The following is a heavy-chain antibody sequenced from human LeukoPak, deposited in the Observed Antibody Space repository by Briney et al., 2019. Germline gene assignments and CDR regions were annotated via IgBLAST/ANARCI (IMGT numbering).Heavy chain of an antibody. J-gene: IGHJ6*02. CDR3: ARDSPYYYGSGRGMDV. Sequence: GGSLRLSCAASGFTVSSNYMSWVRQAPGKGLEWVSVIYSGSSTYYADSVKGRFTISRDNSKNTLYLQMNSLRAGDTAVYYCARDSPYYYGSGRGMDVWGQGTTVTVSS. D-gene: IGHD3-10*01. V-gene: IGHV3-66*01. CDR1: GFTVSSNY. CDR2: IYSGSST.